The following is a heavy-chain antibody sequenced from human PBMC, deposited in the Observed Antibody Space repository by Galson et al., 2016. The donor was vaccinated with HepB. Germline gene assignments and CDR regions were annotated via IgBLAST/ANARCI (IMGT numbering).Heavy chain of an antibody. D-gene: IGHD6-19*01. Sequence: SLRLSCAASGFTFSNYAMHWVRQAPGKGLEWVAVISYDGSNKYYADPVKGRFTISRDNSKNTLYLQMNSLRAEDAAVYYCARDLLESSGYYYYYYGMDVWGQGTTVTVSS. V-gene: IGHV3-30*04. CDR3: ARDLLESSGYYYYYYGMDV. J-gene: IGHJ6*02. CDR1: GFTFSNYA. CDR2: ISYDGSNK.